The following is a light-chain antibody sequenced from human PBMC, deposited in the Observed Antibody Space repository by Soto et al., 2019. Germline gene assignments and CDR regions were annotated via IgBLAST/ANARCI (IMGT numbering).Light chain of an antibody. CDR1: QSVSSF. CDR3: QQYGSSRTWT. Sequence: EIVLTQSPSTLSLSPGERATLSCRASQSVSSFLAWYQQKPGQAPRLLIYGASSRATGIPDRFSGSGSGTDFTHTISRLEPEDFAVYYCQQYGSSRTWTFGQGTKVDIK. CDR2: GAS. V-gene: IGKV3-20*01. J-gene: IGKJ1*01.